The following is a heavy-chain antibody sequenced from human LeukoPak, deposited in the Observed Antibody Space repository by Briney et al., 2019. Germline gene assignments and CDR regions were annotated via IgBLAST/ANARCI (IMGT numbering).Heavy chain of an antibody. Sequence: GGSLRLSCAASGFTFSSHWISWVRQAPGKGLEWVAHINQDGSQKSYVDSVEGRFAISRDNAKNSLYLEMNSLRAEDTAVYYCARVVNWFDPWGQGTLVTVSS. J-gene: IGHJ5*02. CDR1: GFTFSSHW. CDR2: INQDGSQK. V-gene: IGHV3-7*01. D-gene: IGHD2-15*01. CDR3: ARVVNWFDP.